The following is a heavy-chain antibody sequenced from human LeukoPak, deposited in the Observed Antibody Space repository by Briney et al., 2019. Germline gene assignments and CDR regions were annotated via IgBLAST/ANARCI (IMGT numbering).Heavy chain of an antibody. D-gene: IGHD3-3*01. J-gene: IGHJ4*02. CDR3: ARGIDEWLYLNY. Sequence: GGSLILSCAASGFTFSIYSMNWVRQAPGKGLEWVSYISSSSSTIYYADSVRGRFTISRDNAKNSLYLQMYSLRAEDTAVYYCARGIDEWLYLNYWGQGALVTVSS. CDR1: GFTFSIYS. CDR2: ISSSSSTI. V-gene: IGHV3-48*01.